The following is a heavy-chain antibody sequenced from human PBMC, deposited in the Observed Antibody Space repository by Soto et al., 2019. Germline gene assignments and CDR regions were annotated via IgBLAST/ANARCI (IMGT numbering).Heavy chain of an antibody. V-gene: IGHV4-4*02. Sequence: SETMSLTCTVSSDSISSTHWWSWVRQPTGKGLEWIGEIYYSGSTNYNPSLKSRVTISVDKSKNQFSLKLSSVTAADTAVYYCARDPQGTGTFDYWGQGTLVTVSS. CDR1: SDSISSTHW. D-gene: IGHD1-1*01. CDR2: IYYSGST. CDR3: ARDPQGTGTFDY. J-gene: IGHJ4*02.